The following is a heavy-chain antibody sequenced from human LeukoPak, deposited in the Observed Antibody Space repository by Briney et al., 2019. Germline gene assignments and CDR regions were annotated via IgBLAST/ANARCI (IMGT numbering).Heavy chain of an antibody. CDR1: GFTFNSYW. Sequence: GGSLRLSFAASGFTFNSYWMHWVRKPPGKGLVWVSRIDEDGKTIDYADSVKGRFTISRDNAKDTLYLQMSSLRDEDTAVYYCVSDLCGGDDQWGRGTLVTVSS. CDR3: VSDLCGGDDQ. J-gene: IGHJ5*02. CDR2: IDEDGKTI. V-gene: IGHV3-74*01. D-gene: IGHD3-3*01.